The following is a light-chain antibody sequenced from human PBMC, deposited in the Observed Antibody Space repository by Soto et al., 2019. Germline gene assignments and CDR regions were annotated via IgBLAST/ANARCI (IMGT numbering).Light chain of an antibody. V-gene: IGKV3-20*01. CDR1: QSVSSTY. Sequence: EILLTQSPGTLSLSPGERATLSCRASQSVSSTYLSWYQLKPGQAPRLLIYGASTRATGIPDRFSGSGSGTDFTLPISRLEPEDVAVYYCQQYGFSFRAFGQGTKV. CDR3: QQYGFSFRA. J-gene: IGKJ1*01. CDR2: GAS.